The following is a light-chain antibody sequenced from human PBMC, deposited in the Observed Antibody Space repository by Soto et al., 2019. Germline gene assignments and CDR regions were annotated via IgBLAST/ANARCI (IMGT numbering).Light chain of an antibody. CDR3: SSYTSSSTRGV. Sequence: SVLTQPASVSGSPGQSITISCTGTSSDVGGYNYVSWHQQHPGKAPKLMIYEVSNRPSGVSNRFSGSMSGNTASLTISGLQAEDGAEYYCSSYTSSSTRGVFGTGTKGTVL. J-gene: IGLJ1*01. V-gene: IGLV2-14*01. CDR1: SSDVGGYNY. CDR2: EVS.